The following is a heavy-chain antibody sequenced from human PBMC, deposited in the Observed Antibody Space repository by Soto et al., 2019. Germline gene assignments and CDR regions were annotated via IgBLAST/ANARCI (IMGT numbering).Heavy chain of an antibody. Sequence: PGGSLRLSCAASGFTFSGSAMHWVRQASGKGLEWVGRIRSKANSYATAYATSVKGRFTISRDDSKNTAYLQMNSLKTEDTAVYYCAYPRVTLYWGQGTLVTVSS. CDR3: AYPRVTLY. CDR2: IRSKANSYAT. CDR1: GFTFSGSA. D-gene: IGHD4-4*01. J-gene: IGHJ4*02. V-gene: IGHV3-73*01.